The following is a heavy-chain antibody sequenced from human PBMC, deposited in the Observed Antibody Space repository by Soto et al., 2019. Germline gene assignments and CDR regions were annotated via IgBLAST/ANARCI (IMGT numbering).Heavy chain of an antibody. CDR3: ARAELVRRYFDWSSPYFDY. D-gene: IGHD3-9*01. CDR1: GGSVSSGSYY. V-gene: IGHV4-61*01. J-gene: IGHJ4*02. CDR2: IYYSGST. Sequence: SETLSLTCTVSGGSVSSGSYYWSWIRQPPGKGLEWIGYIYYSGSTNYNPSLKSRVTISVDTSKNQFSLKLSSVTAADTAVYYCARAELVRRYFDWSSPYFDYWGQGTLVTVSS.